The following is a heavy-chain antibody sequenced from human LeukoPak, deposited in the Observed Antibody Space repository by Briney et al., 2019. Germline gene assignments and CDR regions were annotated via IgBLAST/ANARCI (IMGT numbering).Heavy chain of an antibody. CDR2: ISGSGGST. J-gene: IGHJ6*03. CDR1: GFTYSSYA. CDR3: AKAGVVNHYYYMDV. D-gene: IGHD4-23*01. Sequence: GGSLRLSCAASGFTYSSYAMSWVRQAPGKGLEWVSAISGSGGSTYYADSVKGRFTISRDNSKNTLYLQMNSLRAEDTAVYYCAKAGVVNHYYYMDVWGKGTTVTVSS. V-gene: IGHV3-23*01.